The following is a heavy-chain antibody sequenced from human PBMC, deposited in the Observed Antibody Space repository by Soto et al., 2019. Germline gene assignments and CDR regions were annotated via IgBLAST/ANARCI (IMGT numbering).Heavy chain of an antibody. CDR2: IKQDGSEK. J-gene: IGHJ4*02. D-gene: IGHD3-22*01. Sequence: GESLKISCAASGFTFSSYWMSWVRQAPGKGLEWVANIKQDGSEKYYVDSVKGRFTISRDNAKNSLYLQMNSLRAEDTAVYYCARDRATEYYYDSSGSFDYWGQGTLVTVSS. V-gene: IGHV3-7*01. CDR3: ARDRATEYYYDSSGSFDY. CDR1: GFTFSSYW.